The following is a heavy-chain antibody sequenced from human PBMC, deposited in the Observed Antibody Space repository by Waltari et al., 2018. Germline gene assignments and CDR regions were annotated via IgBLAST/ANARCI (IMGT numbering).Heavy chain of an antibody. J-gene: IGHJ4*02. Sequence: QVQLQESGPGLVKPSQTLSLTCTVSGGSISSGDYYWSWIRQPPGKGLEWIGYIYYSGRTYYNPSLKSRVTISVDTSKNQFSLKLSSVTAADTAVYYCARAEVVWFRELSTPYYFDYWGQGTLVTVSS. D-gene: IGHD3-10*01. CDR1: GGSISSGDYY. CDR3: ARAEVVWFRELSTPYYFDY. CDR2: IYYSGRT. V-gene: IGHV4-30-4*08.